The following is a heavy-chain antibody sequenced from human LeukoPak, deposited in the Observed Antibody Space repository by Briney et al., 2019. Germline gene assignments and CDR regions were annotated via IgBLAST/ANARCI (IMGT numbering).Heavy chain of an antibody. D-gene: IGHD3-3*01. CDR1: GFTFSSYW. Sequence: GGSLRLSCAASGFTFSSYWMSWVRQAPGKGLEWVANIKQDGSEKYYVDSVKGRFTISRDNAKNSLYLQMNSLRAEDTAVYYCARDWYDFWSGYLPSEDYWGQGTLVTVSS. CDR3: ARDWYDFWSGYLPSEDY. J-gene: IGHJ4*02. CDR2: IKQDGSEK. V-gene: IGHV3-7*01.